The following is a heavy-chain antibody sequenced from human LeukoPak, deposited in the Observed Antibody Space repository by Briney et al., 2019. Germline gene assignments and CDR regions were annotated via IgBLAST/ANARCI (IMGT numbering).Heavy chain of an antibody. CDR2: ISGSGGST. CDR1: GFTFSSYG. V-gene: IGHV3-23*01. D-gene: IGHD6-19*01. J-gene: IGHJ4*02. Sequence: GGTLRLSCAASGFTFSSYGMSWVRQAPGKGLEWVSAISGSGGSTYYADSVEGRFTISRDNSKNTLFLLMNSLRAEDTAVYYCARPRYTSGWSDFDYWGQGTLVTVSS. CDR3: ARPRYTSGWSDFDY.